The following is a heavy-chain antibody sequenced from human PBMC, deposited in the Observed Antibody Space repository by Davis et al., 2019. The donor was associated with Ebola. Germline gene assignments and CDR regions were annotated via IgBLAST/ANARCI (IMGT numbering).Heavy chain of an antibody. V-gene: IGHV3-74*01. CDR3: ARQEGRYSTGWDV. Sequence: PGGSLRLSCAASGFTFTSAWMHWVRQAPGKGLVWVSRINAAGSVTTYADSVKGRFTISKDSGKNTLYLQMNGLRAEDTAVYYCARQEGRYSTGWDVWGQGTLVTVSS. CDR1: GFTFTSAW. CDR2: INAAGSVT. D-gene: IGHD6-19*01. J-gene: IGHJ4*02.